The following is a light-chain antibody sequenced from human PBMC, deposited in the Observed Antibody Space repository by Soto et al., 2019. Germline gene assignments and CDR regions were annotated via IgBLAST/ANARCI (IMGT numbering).Light chain of an antibody. CDR3: QQGQSFPWT. Sequence: DIQMTQSPSSVSASVGDRVTITCRATQSLSRYLAWFQQKPGRAPQLLISTVSTLQSGVPSRFSGSGSGTDFTLTISSLQPDDFATYYCQQGQSFPWTFGQGTKVEIK. J-gene: IGKJ1*01. CDR2: TVS. V-gene: IGKV1-12*01. CDR1: QSLSRY.